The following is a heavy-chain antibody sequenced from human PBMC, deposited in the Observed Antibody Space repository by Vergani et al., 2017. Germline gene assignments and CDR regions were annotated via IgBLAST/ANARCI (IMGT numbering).Heavy chain of an antibody. CDR2: ISYDGSNK. CDR3: AKDSTYYDFWSGYPTVYYYYYMDV. V-gene: IGHV3-30*18. Sequence: QVQLVESGGGVVQPGRSLRLSCAASGFTFSSYGMHWVRQAPGKGLEWGAVISYDGSNKYYADSVKGRFTISRDNSKNTLYLQMNSLRAEDTAVYYCAKDSTYYDFWSGYPTVYYYYYMDVWGKGTTVTVSS. J-gene: IGHJ6*03. D-gene: IGHD3-3*01. CDR1: GFTFSSYG.